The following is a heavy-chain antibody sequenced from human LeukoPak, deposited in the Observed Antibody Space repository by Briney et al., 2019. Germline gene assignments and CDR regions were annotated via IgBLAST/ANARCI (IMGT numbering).Heavy chain of an antibody. J-gene: IGHJ4*02. V-gene: IGHV3-33*01. CDR1: GSTFSSHG. CDR3: ATEFYVGQTTVTQLFDD. Sequence: PGGSLRLSCAASGSTFSSHGMHWVRQAPGKGLEWVAVIWYDGSNKYYADSVKGRFTISRDNSKNTLYLQMNSLRAEDTAVYYCATEFYVGQTTVTQLFDDWGQGTLVTVSS. D-gene: IGHD4-11*01. CDR2: IWYDGSNK.